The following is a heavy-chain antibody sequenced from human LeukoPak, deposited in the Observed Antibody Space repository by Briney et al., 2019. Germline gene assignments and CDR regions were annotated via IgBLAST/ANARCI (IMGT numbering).Heavy chain of an antibody. D-gene: IGHD2-21*02. V-gene: IGHV3-23*01. CDR3: AKFYRATRGACDS. CDR2: ISGNSAAT. Sequence: GGTLRLSCAASGFTFGSYGMYWVRQAPGKGLEWVSAISGNSAATYYADSVKGRFTISRDNSKNTLYLQMNRLRAEDTAIYYCAKFYRATRGACDSWGQGTLVTVSS. CDR1: GFTFGSYG. J-gene: IGHJ4*02.